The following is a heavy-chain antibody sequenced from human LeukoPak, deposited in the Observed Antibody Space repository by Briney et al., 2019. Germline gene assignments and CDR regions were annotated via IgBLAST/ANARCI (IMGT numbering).Heavy chain of an antibody. CDR1: GFTFSSYG. CDR2: ISYDGSNK. Sequence: GGSLRLSCAASGFTFSSYGMLWVRQAPGKGLEWVAVISYDGSNKYYADSVKGRFTISRDNSKNTLYLQMNSLRAEDTAVYYCAKEEVRSDIVVVPAAIDYWGQGTLVTVSS. CDR3: AKEEVRSDIVVVPAAIDY. D-gene: IGHD2-2*01. J-gene: IGHJ4*02. V-gene: IGHV3-30*18.